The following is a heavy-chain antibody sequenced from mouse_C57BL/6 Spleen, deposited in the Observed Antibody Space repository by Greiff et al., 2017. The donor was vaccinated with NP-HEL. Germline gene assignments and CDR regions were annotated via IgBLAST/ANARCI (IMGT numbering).Heavy chain of an antibody. J-gene: IGHJ1*03. Sequence: QVQLQRSGAELVKPGASVKISCKASGYAFSSYWMNWVKQRPGKGLEWIGQIYPGDGDTNYNGKFKGKATLTADKSSSTAYMQLSSLTSEDSAVYFCAREGYGNYGWYFDVWGTGTTVTVSS. D-gene: IGHD2-1*01. CDR2: IYPGDGDT. V-gene: IGHV1-80*01. CDR3: AREGYGNYGWYFDV. CDR1: GYAFSSYW.